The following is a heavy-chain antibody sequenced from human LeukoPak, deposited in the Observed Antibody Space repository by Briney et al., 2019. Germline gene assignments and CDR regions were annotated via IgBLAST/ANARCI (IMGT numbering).Heavy chain of an antibody. CDR1: GGSISSGGYC. Sequence: SETLSLTCTVSGGSISSGGYCWSWIRQHPGKGLEWIGYICYSGSTYYNPSLKSRVTTSVDTSKNKFSLKLSSVTAADTAVYYCARDRDYDYIWGTYRVFDYGSQGTLVTVS. J-gene: IGHJ4*02. V-gene: IGHV4-31*03. CDR3: ARDRDYDYIWGTYRVFDY. CDR2: ICYSGST. D-gene: IGHD3-16*02.